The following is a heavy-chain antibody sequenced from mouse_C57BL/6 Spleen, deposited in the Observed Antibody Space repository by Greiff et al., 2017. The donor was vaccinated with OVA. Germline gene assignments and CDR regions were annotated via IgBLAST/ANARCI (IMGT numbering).Heavy chain of an antibody. CDR2: IDPETGGT. CDR3: TRELTGGAWFAY. J-gene: IGHJ3*01. CDR1: GYTFTDYE. V-gene: IGHV1-15*01. Sequence: QVQLQQSGAELVRPGASVTLSCKASGYTFTDYEMHWVKQTPVHGLEWIGAIDPETGGTAYNQKFKGKAILTADKSSSTAYMELRSLTSEDSAVYYCTRELTGGAWFAYWGQGTLVTVSA. D-gene: IGHD4-1*01.